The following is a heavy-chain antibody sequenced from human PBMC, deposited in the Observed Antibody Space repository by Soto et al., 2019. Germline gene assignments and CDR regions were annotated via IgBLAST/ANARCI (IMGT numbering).Heavy chain of an antibody. CDR3: AMGGERRFDY. CDR2: ISSDGSNK. J-gene: IGHJ4*02. V-gene: IGHV3-30*03. D-gene: IGHD1-1*01. Sequence: QVQLVESWGGVVQPGRSLRLSCAASGFTFSSYGMHWVRQAPGKGLAWVAVISSDGSNKYYADSVKGRFTISRDNAKNTLYLQMNSLRAEDTAVYYCAMGGERRFDYWGQGTLVTVSS. CDR1: GFTFSSYG.